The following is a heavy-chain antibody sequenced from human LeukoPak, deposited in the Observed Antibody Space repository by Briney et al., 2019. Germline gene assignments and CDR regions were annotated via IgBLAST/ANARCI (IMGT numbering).Heavy chain of an antibody. V-gene: IGHV3-74*01. Sequence: GGSLRLSCAASGFIFIAYGMQWVRQAPGKGLVWVSRINPDGSSTSYADSVKGRFTVSRDNAKNTLYLQVNSLRAEDTAVYFCTRELPREVALDYWGQGTLVTVSS. D-gene: IGHD1-26*01. CDR2: INPDGSST. J-gene: IGHJ4*01. CDR1: GFIFIAYG. CDR3: TRELPREVALDY.